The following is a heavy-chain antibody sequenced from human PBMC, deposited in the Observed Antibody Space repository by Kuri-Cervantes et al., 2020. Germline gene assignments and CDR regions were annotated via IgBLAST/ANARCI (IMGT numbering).Heavy chain of an antibody. J-gene: IGHJ6*03. CDR1: GFTFSSYA. Sequence: GESLKISCAASGFTFSSYAMHWVRQAPGKGLEWVAVISYDGSNKYYADSVKGRFTISRDNSKNTLYLQMNSLRAEDTAVYYCARYAATLSPLGDYYYYMDVWGKGTTVTVSS. CDR3: ARYAATLSPLGDYYYYMDV. V-gene: IGHV3-30*01. D-gene: IGHD2-8*01. CDR2: ISYDGSNK.